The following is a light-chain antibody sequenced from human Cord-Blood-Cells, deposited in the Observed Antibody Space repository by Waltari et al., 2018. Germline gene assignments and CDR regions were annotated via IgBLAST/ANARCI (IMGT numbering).Light chain of an antibody. Sequence: QPALPQPPSVSGSPGQSITIPSPGPRSNVGGYNYVSWYQQHPGKAPKLMIYDVSNRPSGVSNRFSGSKSGNTASLTISGLQAEDEADYYCSSYTSSSTLVFGGGTKLTVL. J-gene: IGLJ3*02. CDR2: DVS. V-gene: IGLV2-14*03. CDR1: RSNVGGYNY. CDR3: SSYTSSSTLV.